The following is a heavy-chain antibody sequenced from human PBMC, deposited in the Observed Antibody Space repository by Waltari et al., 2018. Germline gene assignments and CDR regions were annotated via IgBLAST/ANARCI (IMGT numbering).Heavy chain of an antibody. V-gene: IGHV4-59*01. CDR2: IFYSGST. Sequence: QVQLQESGPGLVKPSETLSLTCSVSGGSLSRYFWSWIRQPPGKGLEWIGYIFYSGSTNYNPSLKSRVTISVDTFKNQFSLKLSSVTPADTALYYCARAYTPALSRVYPRNDAFDIWGQGTMVTVSS. D-gene: IGHD2-2*02. CDR1: GGSLSRYF. J-gene: IGHJ3*02. CDR3: ARAYTPALSRVYPRNDAFDI.